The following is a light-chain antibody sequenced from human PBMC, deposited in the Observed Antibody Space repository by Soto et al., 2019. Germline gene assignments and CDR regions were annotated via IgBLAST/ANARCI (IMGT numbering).Light chain of an antibody. CDR2: EVN. CDR1: SSDVGAYTY. V-gene: IGLV2-8*01. Sequence: QSVLTQPPSASGSPGQSVTISCTGTSSDVGAYTYVSWYQQHPGKVPKLLIYEVNKRPSGVPDRFSGSKSGNTASLTVSGLQAEDESDYYCSSHAGSHNLIFGGGTQLTVL. CDR3: SSHAGSHNLI. J-gene: IGLJ2*01.